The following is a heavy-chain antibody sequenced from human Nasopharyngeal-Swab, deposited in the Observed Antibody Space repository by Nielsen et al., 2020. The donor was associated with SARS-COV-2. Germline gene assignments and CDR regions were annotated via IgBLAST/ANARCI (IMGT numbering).Heavy chain of an antibody. CDR1: GYSFTSYW. CDR3: ARDWGDTAMTPYFDY. D-gene: IGHD5-18*01. CDR2: IYPGDSDT. J-gene: IGHJ4*02. V-gene: IGHV5-51*01. Sequence: KVSCKGSGYSFTSYWIGWVRQMPGKGLEWMGIIYPGDSDTRYSPSFQGQVTISADKSISTAYLQWSSLKASDTAVYYCARDWGDTAMTPYFDYWGQGTLVTVSS.